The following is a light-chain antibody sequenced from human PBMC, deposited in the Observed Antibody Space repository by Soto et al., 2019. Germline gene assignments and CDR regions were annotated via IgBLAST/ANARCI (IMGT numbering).Light chain of an antibody. V-gene: IGKV3-15*01. CDR3: QQYTNWPPIP. Sequence: EVGMKQSPATLSVSQGERATLSCRASQSVSSNLAWYQQKPGQAPRLLIYGASTRATGIPAGFSGSGSGTEFTLTISSLQSEDFAVYYCQQYTNWPPIPFGQGTRLAI. CDR2: GAS. CDR1: QSVSSN. J-gene: IGKJ5*01.